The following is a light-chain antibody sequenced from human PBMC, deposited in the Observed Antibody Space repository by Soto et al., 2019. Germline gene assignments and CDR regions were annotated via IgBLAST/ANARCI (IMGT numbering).Light chain of an antibody. CDR2: SAT. Sequence: DIRMTQSPSTPSASLGDRVTISCRASPNIDSWLAWYQQRPGGIPPLLKYSATNLQNVVPSRFSGSGSGTHFTLTINGLQPGDFATYYCQEFHSSSRTFGQGTRVDMK. J-gene: IGKJ1*01. CDR3: QEFHSSSRT. CDR1: PNIDSW. V-gene: IGKV1-5*03.